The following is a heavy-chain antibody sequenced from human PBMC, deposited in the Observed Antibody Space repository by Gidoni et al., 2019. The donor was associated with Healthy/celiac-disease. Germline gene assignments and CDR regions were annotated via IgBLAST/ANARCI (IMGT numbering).Heavy chain of an antibody. J-gene: IGHJ4*02. Sequence: QVQRVQSGAEVKKPGASGKVYGKAAGYTVTSDEINWVRQATGQGLEWMGWMNPIRGNTGYAQKFQGRVTMTRNTSISTAYMELSSLRSEATAVYYCARAGAPYDSRIHPANDYWGQGTLVTVSS. CDR1: GYTVTSDE. CDR2: MNPIRGNT. V-gene: IGHV1-8*01. D-gene: IGHD3-22*01. CDR3: ARAGAPYDSRIHPANDY.